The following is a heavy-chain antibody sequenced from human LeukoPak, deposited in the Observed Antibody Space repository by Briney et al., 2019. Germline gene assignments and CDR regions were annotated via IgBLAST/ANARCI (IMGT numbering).Heavy chain of an antibody. D-gene: IGHD3-3*01. CDR1: GGTFSGYA. J-gene: IGHJ4*02. CDR2: IIPIFGTA. V-gene: IGHV1-69*05. CDR3: AREALNPSYYDFWSGYPFDY. Sequence: SVKVSCKASGGTFSGYAISWVRQAPGQGLEWMGRIIPIFGTANYAQKFQGRVTITTDESTSTAYMELSSLRSEDTAVYYCAREALNPSYYDFWSGYPFDYWGQGTLVTVSS.